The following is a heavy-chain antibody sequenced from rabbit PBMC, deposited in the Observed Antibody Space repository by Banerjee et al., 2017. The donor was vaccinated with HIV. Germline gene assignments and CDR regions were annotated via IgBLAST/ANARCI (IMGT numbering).Heavy chain of an antibody. V-gene: IGHV1S40*01. CDR3: ARFWGL. CDR1: GFSFSNGYV. CDR2: INTISGDT. J-gene: IGHJ4*01. D-gene: IGHD3-1*01. Sequence: QSLEESGGDLVKPGASLTLTCTASGFSFSNGYVMCWVRQAPGKGLEWIACINTISGDTVYATWAKGRFTISKASWTTVTLQMTSLTAADTATYFCARFWGLWGPGTLVTVS.